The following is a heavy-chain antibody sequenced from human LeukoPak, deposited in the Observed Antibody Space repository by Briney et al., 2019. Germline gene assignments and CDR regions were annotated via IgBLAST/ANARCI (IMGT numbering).Heavy chain of an antibody. D-gene: IGHD6-19*01. Sequence: GGSLKLSCAASGFTFSGSAMHWVRQASGKGLEWVGRIRSKANGYATAYAASVKGRFTISRDDSKNTAYLQMNSLKTEDTAVYYCTRHSSIAVAANYGMDVWGQGTTVTVSS. V-gene: IGHV3-73*01. CDR2: IRSKANGYAT. CDR3: TRHSSIAVAANYGMDV. CDR1: GFTFSGSA. J-gene: IGHJ6*02.